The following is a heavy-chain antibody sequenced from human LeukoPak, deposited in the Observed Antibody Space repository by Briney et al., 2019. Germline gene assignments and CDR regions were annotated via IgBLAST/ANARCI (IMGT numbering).Heavy chain of an antibody. CDR3: ATDSPETAAFDY. Sequence: GGSLRLSCTASVFIFSTYSMNCLRQAPGKGLEGVSYIVGSSSNIYYADSVKGRFTISRDNAKNSLFLQMDSLRAEDTAVYYCATDSPETAAFDYWGQGTLVTVSS. V-gene: IGHV3-48*04. J-gene: IGHJ4*02. CDR2: IVGSSSNI. CDR1: VFIFSTYS. D-gene: IGHD1-1*01.